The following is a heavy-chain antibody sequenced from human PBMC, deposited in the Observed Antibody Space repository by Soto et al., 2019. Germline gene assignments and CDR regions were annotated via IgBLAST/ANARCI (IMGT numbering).Heavy chain of an antibody. V-gene: IGHV4-61*01. J-gene: IGHJ4*02. D-gene: IGHD5-18*01. CDR2: IYYSGST. CDR3: ARRYSYGFYDY. Sequence: QVQLQESGPGLVKPSETLSLTCTVSGGSVSSGSYYWSWIRQPPGKGLEWIGYIYYSGSTNYNPSLKSRVTISVDTSKNQFSLKLSSVTAADTAVYYCARRYSYGFYDYWGQGTLVTVSS. CDR1: GGSVSSGSYY.